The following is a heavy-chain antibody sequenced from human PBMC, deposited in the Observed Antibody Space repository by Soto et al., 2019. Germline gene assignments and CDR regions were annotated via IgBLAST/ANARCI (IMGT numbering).Heavy chain of an antibody. Sequence: GGSLRLSCAASGFTFSSYAMSWVRQAPGKGLEWVSAISGSGGSTYYADSVKGRFTISRDNSKNTLYLQMNSLRAEDTAVYYCAPSITMVRGVPLDWGQGTLVTVSS. CDR1: GFTFSSYA. D-gene: IGHD3-10*01. CDR3: APSITMVRGVPLD. V-gene: IGHV3-23*01. CDR2: ISGSGGST. J-gene: IGHJ4*02.